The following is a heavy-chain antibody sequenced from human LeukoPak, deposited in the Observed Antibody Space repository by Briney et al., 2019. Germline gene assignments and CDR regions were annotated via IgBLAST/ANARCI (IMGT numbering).Heavy chain of an antibody. CDR1: GYTFTVYY. CDR3: ARGRNADEYYQQPLDS. CDR2: INPNSGDT. J-gene: IGHJ4*02. D-gene: IGHD2-2*01. V-gene: IGHV1-2*02. Sequence: ASVKVSCKASGYTFTVYYMHWVRQAPGQGLEWMGWINPNSGDTNYAQKFQGRVTMARDTSISTAYMELSRLRSDDTAVYYCARGRNADEYYQQPLDSWGQGTLVIVSS.